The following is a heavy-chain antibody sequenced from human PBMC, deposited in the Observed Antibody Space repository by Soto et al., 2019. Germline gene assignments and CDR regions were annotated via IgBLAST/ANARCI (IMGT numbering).Heavy chain of an antibody. V-gene: IGHV4-59*01. Sequence: SETLSLTCTVSGGSISSYYWSWIRQPPGKGLEWIGYIYYSGSTNYNPSLKSRVTISVDTSKNQFSLKLSSVTAADTAVYYCARDRNGSCYFDYWGQGTLVTVSS. CDR1: GGSISSYY. J-gene: IGHJ4*02. CDR3: ARDRNGSCYFDY. CDR2: IYYSGST. D-gene: IGHD2-15*01.